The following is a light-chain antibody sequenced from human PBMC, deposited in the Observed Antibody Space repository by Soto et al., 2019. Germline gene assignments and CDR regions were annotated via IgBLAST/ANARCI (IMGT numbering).Light chain of an antibody. CDR3: QQYASSKT. Sequence: EIVLTQSPGTLSLSPGERATLSCRASQSVGRNYLTWYQQKPGQAPRLLISGASSRATGIPDTFSGSGSGTDFTLTISRLERGDFAVYYCQQYASSKTFGQGTKVEI. J-gene: IGKJ1*01. CDR1: QSVGRNY. CDR2: GAS. V-gene: IGKV3-20*01.